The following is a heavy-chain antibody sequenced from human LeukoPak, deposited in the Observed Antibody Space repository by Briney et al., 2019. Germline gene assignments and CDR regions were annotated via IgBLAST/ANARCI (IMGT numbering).Heavy chain of an antibody. Sequence: SETLSLTCTVSGGSISSSSYYWGWIRQPPGKGLEWIGSIYYSGSTYYNPSLKSRVTISVDTSKNQFSLKLSSVTAADTAVYYCARERIQLWLLGVWDLYWGQGTLVTVSS. V-gene: IGHV4-39*02. CDR1: GGSISSSSYY. CDR3: ARERIQLWLLGVWDLY. D-gene: IGHD5-18*01. J-gene: IGHJ4*02. CDR2: IYYSGST.